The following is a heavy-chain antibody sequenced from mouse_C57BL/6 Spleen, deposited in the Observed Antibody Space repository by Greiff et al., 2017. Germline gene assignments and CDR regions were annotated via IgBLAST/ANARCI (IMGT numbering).Heavy chain of an antibody. CDR2: FIPSSGYT. D-gene: IGHD3-3*01. V-gene: IGHV1-7*01. CDR1: GYTFTSYW. J-gene: IGHJ2*01. CDR3: ARGKQGQNYFDY. Sequence: VQLVASGAELAKPGDSVKLSCKASGYTFTSYWLHWVNQRPGQGLEWIGYFIPSSGYTKYNPKFKDKATLTADKSSSTAYMQLSSLTYEDSAFYYCARGKQGQNYFDYWSQGTTLTVSS.